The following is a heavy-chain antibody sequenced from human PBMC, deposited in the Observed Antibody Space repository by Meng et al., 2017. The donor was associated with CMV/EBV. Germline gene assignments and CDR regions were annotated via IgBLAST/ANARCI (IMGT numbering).Heavy chain of an antibody. V-gene: IGHV4-34*01. J-gene: IGHJ4*02. CDR2: INHIGST. D-gene: IGHD3-10*01. CDR1: GGSFSCFC. CDR3: ARESMVRGED. Sequence: QQGGAVLLEPSEPSSPTCASLGGSFSCFCCSWIRQPPGEGVEGIGEINHIGSTNYNPSLKSRVTISVETSKNQYSLKLSSVTAADTAVYYCARESMVRGEDWGQETLVTVSS.